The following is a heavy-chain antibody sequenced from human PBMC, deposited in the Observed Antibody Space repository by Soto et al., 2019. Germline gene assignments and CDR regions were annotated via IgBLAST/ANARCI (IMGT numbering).Heavy chain of an antibody. J-gene: IGHJ6*02. Sequence: LSLTCAVYGGSFSGYYWSWIRQPPGKGLEWIGEINHSGSTNYNPSLKSRVTISVDTSKNQFSLKLSSVTAADTAVYYCARYDEGHYYGMDVWGQGTTVTVSS. V-gene: IGHV4-34*01. CDR3: ARYDEGHYYGMDV. CDR1: GGSFSGYY. D-gene: IGHD3-3*01. CDR2: INHSGST.